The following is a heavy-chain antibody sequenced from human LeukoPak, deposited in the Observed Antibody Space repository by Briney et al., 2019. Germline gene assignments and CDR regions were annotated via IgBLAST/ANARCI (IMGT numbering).Heavy chain of an antibody. CDR3: ARFDAYSSSWSFDY. D-gene: IGHD6-13*01. V-gene: IGHV3-20*04. J-gene: IGHJ4*02. CDR2: INWNGGST. CDR1: GFTLDDYG. Sequence: GGSLRLSCAASGFTLDDYGMSWVRQAPGKGLEWVSGINWNGGSTGYADSVKGRFTISRDNAKNSLYLQMNSLRAEDTAVYYCARFDAYSSSWSFDYWGQGTLVTVSS.